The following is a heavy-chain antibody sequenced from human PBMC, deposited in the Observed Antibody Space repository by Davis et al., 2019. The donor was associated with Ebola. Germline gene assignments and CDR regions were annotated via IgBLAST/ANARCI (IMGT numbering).Heavy chain of an antibody. CDR2: ISGSGGST. J-gene: IGHJ5*02. Sequence: GESLKISCAASGFTFSSYAMSWVRQAPGKGLEWVSAISGSGGSTYYADSVKGRITISRDNSKNTLYLQMNSLRAEDTAVYYCAKTQLLYPLPLNWFDPWGQGTLVTVSS. CDR3: AKTQLLYPLPLNWFDP. D-gene: IGHD2-2*02. CDR1: GFTFSSYA. V-gene: IGHV3-23*01.